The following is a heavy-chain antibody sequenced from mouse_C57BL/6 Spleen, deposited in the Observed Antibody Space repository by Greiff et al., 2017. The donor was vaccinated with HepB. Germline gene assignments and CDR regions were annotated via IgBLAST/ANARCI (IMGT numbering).Heavy chain of an antibody. CDR2: INPNNGGT. J-gene: IGHJ1*03. V-gene: IGHV1-26*01. Sequence: EVQLQQSGPELVKPGASVKISCKASGYTFTDYYMNWVKQSHGKSLEWIGDINPNNGGTSYNQKFKGKATLTVAKSSSTAYMELRSLTSEDSAVYYCARPVVANWYFDVWGTGTTVTVSS. CDR3: ARPVVANWYFDV. CDR1: GYTFTDYY. D-gene: IGHD1-1*01.